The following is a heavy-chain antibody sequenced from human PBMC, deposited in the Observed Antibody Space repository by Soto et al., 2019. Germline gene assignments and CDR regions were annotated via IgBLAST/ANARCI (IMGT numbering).Heavy chain of an antibody. V-gene: IGHV3-30*02. D-gene: IGHD3-16*02. J-gene: IGHJ4*02. CDR2: IRFDGTNS. CDR1: GFTFSTYG. Sequence: QVQLVESGGGVAQPGRSLRLSCAASGFTFSTYGMQWVRQAPGKGLEWVATIRFDGTNSHYADSVKGRFTISRDNSNNTRSVQMNSLRAEDTAVYYCEKVMPTFGGVLVTTRNPLDYWGQGTVVTVS. CDR3: EKVMPTFGGVLVTTRNPLDY.